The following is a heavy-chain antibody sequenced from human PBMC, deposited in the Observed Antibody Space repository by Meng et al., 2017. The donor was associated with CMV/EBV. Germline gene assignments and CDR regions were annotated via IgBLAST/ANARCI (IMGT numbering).Heavy chain of an antibody. CDR1: GGSSSSYY. Sequence: PVRAKPSEPLSLSGRVSGGSSSSYYWSWIRQPAGKGLEWIGRIYTSGSTNSNPSLKSRVTMSVDTSKNQFSLKLSSVTAADTAVYYCARGGIAAAGPFDYWGQGTLVTVSS. CDR3: ARGGIAAAGPFDY. J-gene: IGHJ4*02. V-gene: IGHV4-4*07. D-gene: IGHD6-13*01. CDR2: IYTSGST.